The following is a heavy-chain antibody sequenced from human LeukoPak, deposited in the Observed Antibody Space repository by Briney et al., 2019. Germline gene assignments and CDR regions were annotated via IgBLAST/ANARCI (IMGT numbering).Heavy chain of an antibody. CDR1: GFTFSSYA. J-gene: IGHJ5*02. CDR3: AKAHKGGTTVTTGWFDP. Sequence: PGGSLRLSCAASGFTFSSYAMSWVRQVPGQGLEWVSAISTSGGNTYYTDSVKGRFTTSRDNSKNTLYLQMNSLRAEDTAIYYCAKAHKGGTTVTTGWFDPWGQGTLVTVSS. D-gene: IGHD4-11*01. V-gene: IGHV3-23*01. CDR2: ISTSGGNT.